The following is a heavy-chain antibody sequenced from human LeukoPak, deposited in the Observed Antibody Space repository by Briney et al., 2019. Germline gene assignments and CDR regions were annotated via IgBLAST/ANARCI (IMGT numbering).Heavy chain of an antibody. CDR3: AKDRGSGRVRGVIINY. J-gene: IGHJ4*02. V-gene: IGHV3-30*18. CDR1: GFTFSSYG. Sequence: GRSLRLSCAASGFTFSSYGMHWVRQAPGKGLEWVAVISFDGRNIYYADSVKGRFTISRDNSKNTLYLQMNSLRAEDTAVYYCAKDRGSGRVRGVIINYWGQGTLVTVSS. CDR2: ISFDGRNI. D-gene: IGHD3-10*01.